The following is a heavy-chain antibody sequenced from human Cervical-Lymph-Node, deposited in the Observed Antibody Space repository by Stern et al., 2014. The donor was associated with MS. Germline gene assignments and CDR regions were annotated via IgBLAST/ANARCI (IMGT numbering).Heavy chain of an antibody. V-gene: IGHV1-69*12. CDR3: ATPSTVTVGGMDV. D-gene: IGHD4-17*01. CDR1: GGTFSTQA. CDR2: IIPIFGTP. Sequence: QVQLVHSGAEVKKPGSSVKVSCKASGGTFSTQAINWVRQAPGQGLEWVGGIIPIFGTPNYAQKVQDRVTITADESTSTAYMDLSSLRSEDTAVYYCATPSTVTVGGMDVWGQGTTVTVSS. J-gene: IGHJ6*02.